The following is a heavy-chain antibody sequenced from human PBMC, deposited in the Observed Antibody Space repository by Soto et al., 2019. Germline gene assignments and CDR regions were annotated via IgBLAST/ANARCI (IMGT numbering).Heavy chain of an antibody. CDR2: ISSSSSYI. CDR1: GFTFSSYS. CDR3: ARGGGSGSGGYYYYGMDV. J-gene: IGHJ6*02. Sequence: GGSLRLSCAVSGFTFSSYSMNWVRQAPGKGLEWVSSISSSSSYIYYADSVKGRFTISRDNAKNSLYLQMNSLRAEDTAVYYCARGGGSGSGGYYYYGMDVWGQGTTVTVSS. V-gene: IGHV3-21*01. D-gene: IGHD3-10*01.